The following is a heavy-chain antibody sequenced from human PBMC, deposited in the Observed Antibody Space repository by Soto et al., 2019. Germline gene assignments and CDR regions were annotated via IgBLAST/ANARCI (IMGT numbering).Heavy chain of an antibody. D-gene: IGHD3-16*01. CDR2: IYYSGST. CDR3: ARDLEGDDYVSFDI. V-gene: IGHV4-31*03. CDR1: GGSISSGGYY. J-gene: IGHJ3*02. Sequence: QVQLQESGPGLVKPSQTLSLTCTVSGGSISSGGYYWSWIRQHPGKGLEWIGYIYYSGSTYYNPSRKSRVTISVATSKNQFSLKLSSVTAADTAVYYCARDLEGDDYVSFDIWGQGTMVTVSS.